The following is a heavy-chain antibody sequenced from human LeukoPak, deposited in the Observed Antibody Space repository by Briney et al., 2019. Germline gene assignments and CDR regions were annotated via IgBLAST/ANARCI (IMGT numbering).Heavy chain of an antibody. CDR3: ARIKEVIPIFGSKRGSWYFDL. CDR1: GFTFSSYA. Sequence: GRSLGLSCAASGFTFSSYAMHWVRQAPGKGLEWVAVISYDGSNKYYADSVKGRFTISRDNSKNTLYLQMNSLRAEDTAVYYCARIKEVIPIFGSKRGSWYFDLWGRGTLVTVSS. J-gene: IGHJ2*01. CDR2: ISYDGSNK. V-gene: IGHV3-30*04. D-gene: IGHD3-3*01.